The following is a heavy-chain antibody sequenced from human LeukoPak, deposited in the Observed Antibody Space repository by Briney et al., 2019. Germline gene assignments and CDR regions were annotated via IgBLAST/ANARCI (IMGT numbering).Heavy chain of an antibody. D-gene: IGHD3-16*01. J-gene: IGHJ3*02. Sequence: GGSLRLSCAASGFTFDDYAMHWVRQAPGKGLEWVSGISWNSGSIGYADSVKGRFTISRDNAKNSLYLQMNSLRAEDMALYYCAKRSPGGGSGGAFDIWGQGTMVTVSS. CDR2: ISWNSGSI. CDR3: AKRSPGGGSGGAFDI. V-gene: IGHV3-9*03. CDR1: GFTFDDYA.